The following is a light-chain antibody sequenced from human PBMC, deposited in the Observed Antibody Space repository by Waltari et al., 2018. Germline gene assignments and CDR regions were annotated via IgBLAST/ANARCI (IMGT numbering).Light chain of an antibody. V-gene: IGLV2-14*03. CDR2: DVS. Sequence: QSALTQPASVSGSPGQSITISCTGPSSDVGVYNYVSWYQHHPGKAPKVKIYDVSKRPSGVSNRFSGSKSGNTASLTISGLQAEDEADYYCSSYTSSSTSLYVFGTGTKVTVL. CDR3: SSYTSSSTSLYV. J-gene: IGLJ1*01. CDR1: SSDVGVYNY.